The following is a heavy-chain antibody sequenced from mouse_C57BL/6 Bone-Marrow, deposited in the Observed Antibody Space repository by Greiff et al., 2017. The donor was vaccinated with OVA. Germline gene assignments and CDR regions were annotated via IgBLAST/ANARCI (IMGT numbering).Heavy chain of an antibody. D-gene: IGHD1-1*01. CDR3: ARPYYYGSTWYFDV. CDR1: GYTFTSYW. V-gene: IGHV1-52*01. CDR2: IDPSDSET. Sequence: QVQLQQPGAELVRPGSSVKLSCKASGYTFTSYWMHWVKQRPIQGLEWIGNIDPSDSETHYNQKFKDKATLTVDKSSSTAYIQLSSLTSEDSAVYYCARPYYYGSTWYFDVWGTGTTVTVSS. J-gene: IGHJ1*03.